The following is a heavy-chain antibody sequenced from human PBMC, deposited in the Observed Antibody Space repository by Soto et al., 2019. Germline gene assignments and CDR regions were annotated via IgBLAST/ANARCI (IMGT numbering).Heavy chain of an antibody. CDR1: GFTVSSNY. J-gene: IGHJ3*02. V-gene: IGHV3-53*01. CDR3: ARGYCGGDCYSGYYYDSSGYDAFDI. D-gene: IGHD2-21*02. CDR2: IYSGGST. Sequence: PGGSLRLSCAASGFTVSSNYMSWVRQAPGKGLEWVSVIYSGGSTYYADSVKGRFTISRDNSKDTLYLQMNSLRAEDTAVYYCARGYCGGDCYSGYYYDSSGYDAFDIWGQGTMVTVSS.